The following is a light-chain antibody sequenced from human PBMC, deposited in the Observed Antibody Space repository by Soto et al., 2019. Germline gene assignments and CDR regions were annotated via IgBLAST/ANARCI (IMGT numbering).Light chain of an antibody. CDR1: QGINNY. CDR2: AAS. J-gene: IGKJ1*01. V-gene: IGKV1-27*01. CDR3: QRYDIDLS. Sequence: DIQMTQSPSSLSASVGDRVTITCRASQGINNYLAWYQQKVGEVPKLLIYAASTLHSGVPSRFSGSGSGTDVTLTITSLQPEDVATYYCQRYDIDLSFGHGTKVEIK.